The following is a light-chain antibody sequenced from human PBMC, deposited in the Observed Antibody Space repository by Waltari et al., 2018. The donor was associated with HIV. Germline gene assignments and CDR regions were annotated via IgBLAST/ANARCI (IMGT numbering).Light chain of an antibody. Sequence: EIVLIQSPGTLSVSPGERATLSCRASQSVNSKLAWYQQKPGQAPSLLSFDVSTRATGIPARFTGSGSGTEFTLTISGLQSEDFAVYYCQQYYKWPLTFGQGTRLEIK. J-gene: IGKJ5*01. V-gene: IGKV3D-15*01. CDR2: DVS. CDR1: QSVNSK. CDR3: QQYYKWPLT.